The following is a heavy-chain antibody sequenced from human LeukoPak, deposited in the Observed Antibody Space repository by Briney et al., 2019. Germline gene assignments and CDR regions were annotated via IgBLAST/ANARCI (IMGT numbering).Heavy chain of an antibody. Sequence: GGSLRLSCEASGFTFIDYDMHWVRQAIGKGLEWVSAIGIRGDTHYSGSVKGRFTISRENAESSLYLQMNSLRAEDTAVYYCARGGIQVSGIDEFDYWGQGTLVTVSS. D-gene: IGHD6-19*01. CDR3: ARGGIQVSGIDEFDY. V-gene: IGHV3-13*01. CDR2: IGIRGDT. J-gene: IGHJ4*02. CDR1: GFTFIDYD.